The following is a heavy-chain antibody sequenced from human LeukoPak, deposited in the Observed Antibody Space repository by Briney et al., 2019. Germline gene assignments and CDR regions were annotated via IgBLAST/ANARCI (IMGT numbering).Heavy chain of an antibody. CDR3: ARGEYSYAGAFDI. CDR2: IIPIFGTA. Sequence: SVKVSCKASGGTFGSYAISWVRQAPGQGLEWMGGIIPIFGTANYAQKFQGRVTITTDESTSTAYMELSSLRSEDTAVYYCARGEYSYAGAFDIWGQGTMVTVSS. V-gene: IGHV1-69*05. J-gene: IGHJ3*02. CDR1: GGTFGSYA. D-gene: IGHD5-18*01.